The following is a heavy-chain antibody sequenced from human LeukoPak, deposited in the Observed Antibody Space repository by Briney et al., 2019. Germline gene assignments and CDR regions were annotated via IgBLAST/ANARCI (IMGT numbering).Heavy chain of an antibody. CDR1: GGFINNFY. V-gene: IGHV4-59*08. J-gene: IGHJ3*02. CDR3: ARHPRGDSSNPPDSFDI. D-gene: IGHD2-21*02. Sequence: SETLSLTCTVSGGFINNFYWSWIRQPPGKGLEWLGFIFYSGTTNYNPSLESRVSMSVDTSRNQFSLNLRSLTAADTAVYYCARHPRGDSSNPPDSFDIWGQGTVVTVSS. CDR2: IFYSGTT.